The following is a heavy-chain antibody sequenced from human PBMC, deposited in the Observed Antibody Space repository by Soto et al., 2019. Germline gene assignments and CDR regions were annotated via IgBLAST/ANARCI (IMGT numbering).Heavy chain of an antibody. CDR1: GYTFTSYY. CDR2: INPSSGST. D-gene: IGHD3-22*01. V-gene: IGHV1-46*01. Sequence: ASVKVSCKASGYTFTSYYMHWVRQAPGQGLEWMGIINPSSGSTSYAQKFQGRVTMTRDTSTSTAYMELSSLRSEDTAVYYCAAGFSSGYYPDGFDYWGQGTLVTVSS. J-gene: IGHJ4*02. CDR3: AAGFSSGYYPDGFDY.